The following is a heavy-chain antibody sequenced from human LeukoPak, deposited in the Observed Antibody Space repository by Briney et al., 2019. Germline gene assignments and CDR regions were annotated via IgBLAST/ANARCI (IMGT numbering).Heavy chain of an antibody. D-gene: IGHD3-10*01. CDR2: IKHDGSEK. Sequence: PGGFLRLSCEASGFSFSNYWMSWVRQAPGKGLEWVANIKHDGSEKYYVDSVKGRFTISRDNAKNSLYLQMNSLRAEDTAVYYCARDGSGEWPIGYWGQGTLVTVSS. V-gene: IGHV3-7*01. J-gene: IGHJ4*02. CDR3: ARDGSGEWPIGY. CDR1: GFSFSNYW.